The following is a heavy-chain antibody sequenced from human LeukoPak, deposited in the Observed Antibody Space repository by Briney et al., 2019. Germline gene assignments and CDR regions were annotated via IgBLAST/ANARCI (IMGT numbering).Heavy chain of an antibody. D-gene: IGHD1-26*01. CDR3: AGKVGTIFK. J-gene: IGHJ4*02. Sequence: GESLKISCRGSGYSFSNYWIGWVRQMPGKGLEWMGIIYPGDSDTRYSPSFQGQVTISVDKSINTAYLQWSSLKASDTAMYYCAGKVGTIFKWGQGTLVIVSS. CDR2: IYPGDSDT. CDR1: GYSFSNYW. V-gene: IGHV5-51*01.